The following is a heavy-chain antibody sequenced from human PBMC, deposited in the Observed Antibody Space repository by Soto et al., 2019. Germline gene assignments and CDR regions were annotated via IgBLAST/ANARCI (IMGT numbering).Heavy chain of an antibody. CDR3: ARGLMVYAILNWFDP. V-gene: IGHV5-51*01. Sequence: GESLKISCKGSGYSFTSYWIGWVRQMPGKGLEWMGIIYPGDSDTRYSPSFQGQVTISADKSISTAYLQWSSLKASDTAMYYCARGLMVYAILNWFDPWGQGTLVTVSS. CDR1: GYSFTSYW. J-gene: IGHJ5*02. CDR2: IYPGDSDT. D-gene: IGHD2-8*01.